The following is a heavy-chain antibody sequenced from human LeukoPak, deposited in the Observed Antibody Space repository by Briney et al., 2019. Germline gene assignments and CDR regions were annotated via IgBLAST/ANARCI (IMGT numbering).Heavy chain of an antibody. D-gene: IGHD6-19*01. V-gene: IGHV3-30*03. CDR2: ISYDGNNK. CDR3: ATHHREGVTGREYFQH. J-gene: IGHJ1*01. CDR1: GFNFGSYG. Sequence: GGSLRLSCAASGFNFGSYGMHWVRQAPGKRLEWVAFISYDGNNKYYADSVKGRFTISRDSSKNTLYLQMISLRAEDTAVYYCATHHREGVTGREYFQHWGQGTLVTASS.